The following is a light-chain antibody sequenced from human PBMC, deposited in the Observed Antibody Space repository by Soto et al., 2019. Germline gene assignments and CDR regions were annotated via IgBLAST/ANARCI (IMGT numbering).Light chain of an antibody. J-gene: IGKJ5*01. V-gene: IGKV1D-13*01. CDR3: QHLNNYVIT. Sequence: QMTPSPSTVSASVGDSVTITCRASQGISSALAWYQQTPGRPPKLLIYDASTLESGVPSRFSGSGSGTEFTLTISSLQPEDFATYYCQHLNNYVITFGQGTRLEIK. CDR1: QGISSA. CDR2: DAS.